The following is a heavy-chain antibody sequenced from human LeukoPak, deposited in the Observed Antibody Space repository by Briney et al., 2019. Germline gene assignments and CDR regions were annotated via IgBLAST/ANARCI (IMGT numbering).Heavy chain of an antibody. CDR1: GGSISSYY. CDR3: ARDGVGFGDFDY. Sequence: SETLSLTCTVSGGSISSYYWSWIWQPPGKGLEWIGYIYYSGSTNYNPSLKSRVTISVDTSKNQFSLKLSSVTAADTAVYYCARDGVGFGDFDYWGQGTLVTVSS. D-gene: IGHD3-10*01. J-gene: IGHJ4*02. V-gene: IGHV4-59*01. CDR2: IYYSGST.